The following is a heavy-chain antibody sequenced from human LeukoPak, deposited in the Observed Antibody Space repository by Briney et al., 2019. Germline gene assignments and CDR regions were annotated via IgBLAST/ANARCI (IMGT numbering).Heavy chain of an antibody. CDR2: IYVTGST. Sequence: PSETLSLTCTVSGGSIGTYYWSWIRQSPGKGLEWIGYIYVTGSTRYNPYLQSRVTISVDTSRNQFFLKMSSVTAPDTAVYYCARHIGGGIEDMDVWGKGTKVTVSS. J-gene: IGHJ6*03. CDR3: ARHIGGGIEDMDV. CDR1: GGSIGTYY. D-gene: IGHD3-16*02. V-gene: IGHV4-59*08.